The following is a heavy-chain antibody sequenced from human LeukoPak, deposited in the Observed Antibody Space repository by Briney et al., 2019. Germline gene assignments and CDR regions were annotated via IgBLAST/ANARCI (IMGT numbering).Heavy chain of an antibody. D-gene: IGHD2-15*01. CDR1: GYSFTSYW. V-gene: IGHV5-51*01. CDR3: ARVVVAAGGWFDP. CDR2: IYPGDSDT. J-gene: IGHJ5*02. Sequence: GESLKTSCKGSGYSFTSYWIGWVRQVPGKGLEWMGIIYPGDSDTRYSPSFQGQVTISADKSISTAYLQWSSLKASDTAMYYCARVVVAAGGWFDPWGQGTLVTVSS.